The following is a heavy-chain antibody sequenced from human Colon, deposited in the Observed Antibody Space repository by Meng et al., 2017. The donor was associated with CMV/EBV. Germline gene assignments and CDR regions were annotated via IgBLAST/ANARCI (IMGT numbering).Heavy chain of an antibody. D-gene: IGHD3-9*01. CDR1: GFNFNTYP. CDR2: ISSDGGSS. CDR3: ARYRNFDISSGFSY. Sequence: LTGAASGFNFNTYPLHWVRQAPGKGLEWVALISSDGGSSSYADSVKGRFTLSRDSSKNTVYLQMNSLRRDDTSVYFCARYRNFDISSGFSYWGQGTLVTVSS. J-gene: IGHJ4*02. V-gene: IGHV3-30-3*01.